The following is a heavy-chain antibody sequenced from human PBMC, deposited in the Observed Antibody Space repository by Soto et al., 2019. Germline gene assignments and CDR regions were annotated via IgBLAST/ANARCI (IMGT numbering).Heavy chain of an antibody. CDR3: ARAQAVSNHPGDFDY. CDR1: GFTFSDYY. V-gene: IGHV3-11*01. CDR2: ISSSGSTI. J-gene: IGHJ4*02. D-gene: IGHD4-4*01. Sequence: QVQLMESGGGLVKPGGSLRLSCAASGFTFSDYYMSWIRQAPGKGLEWVSYISSSGSTIYYADSVKGRFTIYRDNAKNPRYLQMNSLRAEDTAVYYCARAQAVSNHPGDFDYWGQGTLVTVSS.